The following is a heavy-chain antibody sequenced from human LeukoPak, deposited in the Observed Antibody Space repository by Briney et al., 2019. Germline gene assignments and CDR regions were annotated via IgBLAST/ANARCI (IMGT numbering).Heavy chain of an antibody. CDR1: GYSFTSYW. CDR3: VRQSGSYYSEIDY. V-gene: IGHV5-51*01. D-gene: IGHD1-26*01. CDR2: IYPGDSDM. J-gene: IGHJ4*02. Sequence: GESLKISCQGSGYSFTSYWIGWVRQMPGKGLEWMGIIYPGDSDMRYSPSFEGQVTISADKSISTAYLQWSSLKASDTAMYYCVRQSGSYYSEIDYWGQGTLVTVSS.